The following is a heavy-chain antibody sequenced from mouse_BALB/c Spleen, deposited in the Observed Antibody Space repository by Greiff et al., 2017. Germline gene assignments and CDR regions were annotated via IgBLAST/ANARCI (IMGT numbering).Heavy chain of an antibody. Sequence: EVQLQESGPGLVKPSQSLSLTCSVTGFSITSGYYWNWIRQFPGNKLEWMGYISYDGSNNYNPSLKNRISITRDTSKNQFFLKLNSVTTEDTATYNCAREGGSSYFDYWGQGTTLTVSS. V-gene: IGHV3-6*02. J-gene: IGHJ2*01. CDR1: GFSITSGYY. CDR2: ISYDGSN. D-gene: IGHD1-1*01. CDR3: AREGGSSYFDY.